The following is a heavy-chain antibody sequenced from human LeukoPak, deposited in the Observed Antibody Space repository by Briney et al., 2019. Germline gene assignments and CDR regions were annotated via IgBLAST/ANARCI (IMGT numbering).Heavy chain of an antibody. CDR1: GYSISSGYY. D-gene: IGHD3-22*01. CDR2: IYHSGST. CDR3: ARVGHYDPDALDI. J-gene: IGHJ3*02. Sequence: PSETLSLTCAVSGYSISSGYYWGWIRQPPGKGLEWIGSIYHSGSTYYNPSLKSRVTISVDTSKNQFSLKLSSVTAADTAVYYCARVGHYDPDALDIWGQGTMVTVSS. V-gene: IGHV4-38-2*01.